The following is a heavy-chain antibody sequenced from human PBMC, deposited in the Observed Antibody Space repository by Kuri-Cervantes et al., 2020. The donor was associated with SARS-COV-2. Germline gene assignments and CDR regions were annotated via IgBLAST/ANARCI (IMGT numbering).Heavy chain of an antibody. CDR3: ASYPSYDYGDYVAVYYFDY. V-gene: IGHV3-30*04. J-gene: IGHJ4*02. D-gene: IGHD4-17*01. CDR1: GFTFSSYA. CDR2: ISNDASNK. Sequence: GESLKISCAASGFTFSSYAMYWVRQAPGKGLEWVAFISNDASNKYYADSVKGRFTISRDNSKSTLYLQMNSLRVEDTAVYYCASYPSYDYGDYVAVYYFDYWGQGTLVTVSS.